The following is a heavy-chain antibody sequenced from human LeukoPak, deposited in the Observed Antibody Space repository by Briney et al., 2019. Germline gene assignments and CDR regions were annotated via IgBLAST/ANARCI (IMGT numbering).Heavy chain of an antibody. J-gene: IGHJ6*02. D-gene: IGHD5/OR15-5a*01. V-gene: IGHV4-34*01. CDR3: ARDAGTKLSRRNYYAMDV. CDR2: INHSGST. Sequence: SETPSLTCAVYGGSFSGYYWSWIRQPPGKGLEWIGEINHSGSTNYNPSLKSRVTMSVDTSKNQFSLKLSSETAADTAVYYCARDAGTKLSRRNYYAMDVWGQGTTVTVSS. CDR1: GGSFSGYY.